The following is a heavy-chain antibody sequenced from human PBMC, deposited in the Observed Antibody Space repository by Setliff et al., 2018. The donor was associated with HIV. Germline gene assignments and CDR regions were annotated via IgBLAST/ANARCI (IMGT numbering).Heavy chain of an antibody. D-gene: IGHD1-26*01. V-gene: IGHV5-51*01. CDR3: TRRRRAPGIEDLEAY. J-gene: IGHJ4*02. CDR2: IYPGDFVT. Sequence: GESLKISCQAPGYSFTNYWIGWVRQMPGKGLEWIGVIYPGDFVTRYGPSFQGQVFISADRSITTAYLQWDSLKASDTAMYYCTRRRRAPGIEDLEAYWGQGTLVTVSS. CDR1: GYSFTNYW.